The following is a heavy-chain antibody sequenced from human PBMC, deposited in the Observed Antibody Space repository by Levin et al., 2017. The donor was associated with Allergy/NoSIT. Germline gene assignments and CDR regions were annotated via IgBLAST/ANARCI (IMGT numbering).Heavy chain of an antibody. CDR2: MNPNSGNT. CDR1: GYTFTSYD. J-gene: IGHJ6*03. CDR3: ARGKRYCSGGSCYPGGYYYYYMDV. V-gene: IGHV1-8*01. D-gene: IGHD2-15*01. Sequence: ASVKVSCKASGYTFTSYDINWVRQATGQGLEWMGWMNPNSGNTGYAQKFQGRVTMTRNTSISTAYMELSSLRSEDTAVYYCARGKRYCSGGSCYPGGYYYYYMDVWGKGTTVTVSS.